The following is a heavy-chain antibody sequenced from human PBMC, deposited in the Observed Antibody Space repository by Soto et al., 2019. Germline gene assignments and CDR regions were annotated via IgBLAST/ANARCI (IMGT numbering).Heavy chain of an antibody. V-gene: IGHV1-3*01. CDR1: GYTFTSYA. Sequence: ASVKVSCKASGYTFTSYAMHWVRQAPGQRLEWMGWINAGNGNTKYSQKFQGRVTITRDTSASTAYMELSSLRSEDTAAYYCARDQISPDYDFWSGYYYYYGMDVWGQGTTVTVSS. CDR3: ARDQISPDYDFWSGYYYYYGMDV. CDR2: INAGNGNT. D-gene: IGHD3-3*01. J-gene: IGHJ6*02.